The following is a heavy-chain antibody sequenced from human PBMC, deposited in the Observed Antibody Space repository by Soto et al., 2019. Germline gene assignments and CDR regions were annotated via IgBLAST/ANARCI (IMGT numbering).Heavy chain of an antibody. D-gene: IGHD7-27*01. CDR3: ARDTGDGTFDF. Sequence: ASVQVSCKASEYTFSSYAMHWVRQAPGQRLEWMGWINAGYGNTKSSQKFQDRVTISRDTSASTAYMELTSLRSEDTAVYYCARDTGDGTFDFWGKGTLVTVSS. CDR1: EYTFSSYA. CDR2: INAGYGNT. J-gene: IGHJ4*02. V-gene: IGHV1-3*01.